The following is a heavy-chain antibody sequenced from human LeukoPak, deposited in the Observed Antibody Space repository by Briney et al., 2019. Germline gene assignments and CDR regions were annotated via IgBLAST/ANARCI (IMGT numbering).Heavy chain of an antibody. CDR3: AKDYVSGDGYWDFDY. CDR2: KEKDGRTE. D-gene: IGHD5-24*01. V-gene: IGHV3-30*02. J-gene: IGHJ4*02. Sequence: PGGSLRLSCVGSGFTFSMSAMHWVRQAPGKGLEWVASKEKDGRTEYNADSVKGRFSISRDNSKNTVDLQMNSLRVEDTAVYYCAKDYVSGDGYWDFDYWGQGTLVTVSS. CDR1: GFTFSMSA.